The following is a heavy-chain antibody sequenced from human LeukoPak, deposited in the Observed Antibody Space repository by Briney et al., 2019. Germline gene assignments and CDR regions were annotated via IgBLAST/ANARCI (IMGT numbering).Heavy chain of an antibody. D-gene: IGHD2-8*01. CDR2: ISYDGSNK. CDR3: ARDTAWYTAHYYIDV. Sequence: GGSLRLSCAASGFTFSSYGMHWVRQAPGKGLEWVAVISYDGSNKYYADSVKGRFTISRDNSKNTLYLQMNSLRAEDTAVYYCARDTAWYTAHYYIDVWGKGTTVTVSS. J-gene: IGHJ6*03. CDR1: GFTFSSYG. V-gene: IGHV3-30*03.